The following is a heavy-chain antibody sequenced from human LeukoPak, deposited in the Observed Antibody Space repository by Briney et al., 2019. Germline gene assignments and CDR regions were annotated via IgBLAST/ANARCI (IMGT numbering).Heavy chain of an antibody. CDR1: GYSLNDLA. Sequence: ASVRVSCKVSGYSLNDLAMHWVRQAPGKGLEWMGGFDPEEGDTVYAKKFQARPIMTKDTSTNTAYMELRSLRSEDTAVYFCSTDLWGYCNGDCFPTEYWGQGTLVAVSS. CDR2: FDPEEGDT. J-gene: IGHJ4*02. D-gene: IGHD2-21*02. V-gene: IGHV1-24*01. CDR3: STDLWGYCNGDCFPTEY.